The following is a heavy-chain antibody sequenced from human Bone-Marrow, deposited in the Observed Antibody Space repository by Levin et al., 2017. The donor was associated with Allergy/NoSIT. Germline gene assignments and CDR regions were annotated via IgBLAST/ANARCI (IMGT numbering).Heavy chain of an antibody. J-gene: IGHJ4*02. CDR1: GYTFTDYY. D-gene: IGHD6-13*01. CDR2: IDPTRGDT. V-gene: IGHV1-2*02. CDR3: ARGGTSSNDY. Sequence: GASVKVSCTVSGYTFTDYYIHWVRQTPGQGLEWIGWIDPTRGDTKFAEKFHARVVLTRNSSISTAYMELGRLRSDDTALYYCARGGTSSNDYWGQGTLVTVPS.